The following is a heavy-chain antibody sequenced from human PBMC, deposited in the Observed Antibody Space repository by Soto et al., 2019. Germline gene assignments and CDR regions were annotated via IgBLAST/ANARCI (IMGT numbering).Heavy chain of an antibody. V-gene: IGHV3-30*18. CDR1: GFTFSSYG. CDR2: IPYDGSNK. J-gene: IGHJ6*01. CDR3: AKTYYDGSGSYVNGMDV. Sequence: QVQLVESGGGVVQPGRSLRLSCAASGFTFSSYGMHWVRQAPGKGLEWVAVIPYDGSNKYYADSVKGRFTISRDNSKNTLYLQMNSVGAEDTAVYYCAKTYYDGSGSYVNGMDVW. D-gene: IGHD3-10*01.